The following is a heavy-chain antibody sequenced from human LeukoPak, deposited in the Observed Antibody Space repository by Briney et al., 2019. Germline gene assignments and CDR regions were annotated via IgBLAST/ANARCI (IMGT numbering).Heavy chain of an antibody. CDR1: GFIVRTNY. D-gene: IGHD3-10*01. CDR3: ASSVYSGSPTKSFAY. J-gene: IGHJ4*02. Sequence: PGGSLRLSCAASGFIVRTNYMNWVRQAPGKGLEWVSVIYSGGNTYYADSVKGRSTISRDNSKNTLYLQMNRLRVEDTAVYYCASSVYSGSPTKSFAYWGQGNLVTVSS. V-gene: IGHV3-53*01. CDR2: IYSGGNT.